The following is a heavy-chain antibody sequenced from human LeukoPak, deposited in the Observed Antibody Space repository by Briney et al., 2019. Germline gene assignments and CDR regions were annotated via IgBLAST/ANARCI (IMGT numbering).Heavy chain of an antibody. J-gene: IGHJ6*03. V-gene: IGHV3-30*18. Sequence: QPGRSLRLSCAASGFTFSTYGMHWVRQAPGKGLEWVAVISYDGSNKYYADSVKGRFTISRDNSKNTLYLQMNSLRVEDTAVYYCAKVSRGYSGSYYYYMDVWGKGTTVTVSS. D-gene: IGHD1-26*01. CDR3: AKVSRGYSGSYYYYMDV. CDR1: GFTFSTYG. CDR2: ISYDGSNK.